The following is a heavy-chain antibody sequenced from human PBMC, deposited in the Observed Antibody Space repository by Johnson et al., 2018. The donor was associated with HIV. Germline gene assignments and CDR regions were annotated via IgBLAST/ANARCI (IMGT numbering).Heavy chain of an antibody. D-gene: IGHD1-26*01. J-gene: IGHJ3*02. V-gene: IGHV3-30*04. CDR1: GFTFSDHA. Sequence: QVQLVESGGGVVQPGRSLRLSCAASGFTFSDHAMHWVRQAPGKGLEWVAVISYDGSNKYYADSVKGRFTISRDNSKNSLYLQMNSLRAEDTAVYYCARDSQWELRPDAFDIWGQGTMVTVSS. CDR2: ISYDGSNK. CDR3: ARDSQWELRPDAFDI.